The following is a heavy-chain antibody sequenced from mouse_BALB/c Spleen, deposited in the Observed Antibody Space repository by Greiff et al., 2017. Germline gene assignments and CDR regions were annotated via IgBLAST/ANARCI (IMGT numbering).Heavy chain of an antibody. J-gene: IGHJ2*01. D-gene: IGHD2-14*01. V-gene: IGHV1-85*01. CDR2: IFPGDGST. CDR3: DRWRYPDY. Sequence: QVQLQQSGAELVKPGASVKLSCKASGYTFTSYDINWVRQRPEQGLEWIGWIFPGDGSTKYNEKFKGKATITADTSSNTAYLQLSSLTSEDTAVYYCDRWRYPDYWGQGTTLTVSS. CDR1: GYTFTSYD.